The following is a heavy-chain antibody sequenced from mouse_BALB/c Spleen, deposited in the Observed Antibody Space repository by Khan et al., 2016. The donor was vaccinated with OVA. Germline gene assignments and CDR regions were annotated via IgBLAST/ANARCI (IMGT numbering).Heavy chain of an antibody. CDR3: VSPNWFAY. J-gene: IGHJ3*01. CDR2: IDPAIANT. V-gene: IGHV14-3*02. Sequence: VQLQQSGAELVKPGASVKLSCTASGFNIKDTYMHWVKQRPEQGLEWIGRIDPAIANTKYDPKFQGKATITADTSSNTVYLQRSSLTSEDTAIYYCVSPNWFAYWGQGTLVTVSA. CDR1: GFNIKDTY.